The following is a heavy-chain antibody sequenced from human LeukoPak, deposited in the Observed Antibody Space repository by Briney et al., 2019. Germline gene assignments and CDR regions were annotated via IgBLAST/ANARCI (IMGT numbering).Heavy chain of an antibody. J-gene: IGHJ6*02. V-gene: IGHV4-39*07. D-gene: IGHD3-3*01. CDR1: GGSISSSSYY. CDR3: ARDGSLAGTLFKARYYYGMDV. CDR2: IYYSGST. Sequence: SETLSLTCTVSGGSISSSSYYWGWIRQPPGKGLEWIGSIYYSGSTYYNPSLKSRVTISVDTSKNQFSLKLSSVTAADTAVYYCARDGSLAGTLFKARYYYGMDVWGQGTTVTVSS.